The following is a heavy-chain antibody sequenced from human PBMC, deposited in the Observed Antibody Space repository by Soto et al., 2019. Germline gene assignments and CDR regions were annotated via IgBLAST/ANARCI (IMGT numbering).Heavy chain of an antibody. J-gene: IGHJ6*02. CDR3: ARGSRGYSYGLNYYYGMDV. D-gene: IGHD5-18*01. CDR2: IYYSGST. V-gene: IGHV4-59*01. Sequence: SETLSLTCTVSGCSISSYYWSLIRQPPGKGLEWIGYIYYSGSTNYNPSLKSRVTISVDTSKNQFSLKLSSVTAADTAVYYCARGSRGYSYGLNYYYGMDVWGQGTTVTVSS. CDR1: GCSISSYY.